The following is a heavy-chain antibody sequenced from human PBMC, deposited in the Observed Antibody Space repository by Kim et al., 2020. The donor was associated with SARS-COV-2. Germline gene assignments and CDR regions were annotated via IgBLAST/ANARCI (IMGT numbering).Heavy chain of an antibody. CDR2: IYWDDDK. J-gene: IGHJ4*02. D-gene: IGHD3-9*01. V-gene: IGHV2-5*02. CDR1: GFSLSTSGVG. Sequence: SGPTLVKRTQTLTLTCTLSGFSLSTSGVGVGWIRQPPGKALEWLALIYWDDDKRYSPSLKSRLTIIKDTSKNQVVLTMTNMDPVDTATYYCAHSILTGYSPPHFDYWGQGTLVTVSS. CDR3: AHSILTGYSPPHFDY.